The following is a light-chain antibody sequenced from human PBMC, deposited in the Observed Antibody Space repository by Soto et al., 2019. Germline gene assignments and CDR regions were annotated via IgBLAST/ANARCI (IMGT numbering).Light chain of an antibody. Sequence: VVMPQSPLSLSVSLGQPASISCRSSQSLVYSDGDTSLNWFQQRPGQSPRRLIYQLSSRESGVPDRFSGSRSGTDFTLKISRVEAEDVGVYYCMQGLDWPRTFGPGTKVDIK. CDR3: MQGLDWPRT. CDR2: QLS. V-gene: IGKV2-30*01. CDR1: QSLVYSDGDTS. J-gene: IGKJ3*01.